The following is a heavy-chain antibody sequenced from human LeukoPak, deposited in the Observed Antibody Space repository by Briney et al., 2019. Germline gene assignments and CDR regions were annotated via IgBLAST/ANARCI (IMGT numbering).Heavy chain of an antibody. Sequence: GSLRLSCAASGFTVSTNYMSWVRQAPGKGLEWVSVIYSGGGTYYADSVKGRFTISRDNSKNTLYLQMNSLRAEDTAVYYCARDRVVRAYSYYYMDVWGKGTTVTVSS. CDR1: GFTVSTNY. CDR3: ARDRVVRAYSYYYMDV. V-gene: IGHV3-53*01. CDR2: IYSGGGT. D-gene: IGHD3-10*01. J-gene: IGHJ6*03.